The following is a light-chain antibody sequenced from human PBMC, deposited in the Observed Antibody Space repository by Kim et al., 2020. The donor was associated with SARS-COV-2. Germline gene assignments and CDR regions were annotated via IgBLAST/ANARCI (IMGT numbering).Light chain of an antibody. CDR1: SSDLGTYNL. Sequence: QSALTQPASVSGSPGQSITISCAATSSDLGTYNLVSWYQQHPDKAPKLMIYEVTKRPSGVSDRFSGSKSGNTASLTISGLQADDEADYYCCSYAASGTLVFGRGTQLTVL. V-gene: IGLV2-23*02. CDR3: CSYAASGTLV. CDR2: EVT. J-gene: IGLJ2*01.